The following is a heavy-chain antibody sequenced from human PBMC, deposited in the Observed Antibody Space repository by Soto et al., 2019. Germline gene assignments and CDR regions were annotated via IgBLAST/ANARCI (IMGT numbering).Heavy chain of an antibody. D-gene: IGHD1-26*01. V-gene: IGHV3-23*01. Sequence: GGSLRLSCAASGFTFSSYAMSWVHQAPGKGLERVSAISGSGGSTYYADSVKGRFTISRDSSKNTLYLQMNSLRAEDTAVYYCAKDLSGSYRTYYYYGMDVWGQGTTVTVSS. CDR2: ISGSGGST. CDR1: GFTFSSYA. CDR3: AKDLSGSYRTYYYYGMDV. J-gene: IGHJ6*02.